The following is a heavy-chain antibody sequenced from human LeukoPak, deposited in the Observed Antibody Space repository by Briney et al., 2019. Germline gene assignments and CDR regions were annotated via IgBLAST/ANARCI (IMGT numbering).Heavy chain of an antibody. Sequence: GGSLRLSCAASGFTFSSYGMHWVRQAPGKGLEWVAVISYDGSNKYYADSVKGRFTISRDNSKNTLYLQMNSLRAEDTAVYYCTTRIEVGARGNWFDPWGQGTLVTVSS. J-gene: IGHJ5*02. CDR2: ISYDGSNK. V-gene: IGHV3-30*03. CDR1: GFTFSSYG. D-gene: IGHD1-26*01. CDR3: TTRIEVGARGNWFDP.